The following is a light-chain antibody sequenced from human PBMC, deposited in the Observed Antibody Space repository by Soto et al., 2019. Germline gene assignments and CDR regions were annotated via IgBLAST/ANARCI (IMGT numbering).Light chain of an antibody. CDR2: DAS. Sequence: DIQMTQSPSTLSASVGDRVTITCRASQSISTWLAWYQQKPGKAPNLLIYDASRLESGVPSKFSGSGSGTEFTLTISSLQPDDFATYYFQQYKSYSPSTFGQGTKLEIK. CDR1: QSISTW. V-gene: IGKV1-5*01. J-gene: IGKJ2*02. CDR3: QQYKSYSPST.